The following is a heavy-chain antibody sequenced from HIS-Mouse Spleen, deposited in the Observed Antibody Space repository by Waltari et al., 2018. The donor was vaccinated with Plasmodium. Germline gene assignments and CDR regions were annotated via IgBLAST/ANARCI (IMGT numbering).Heavy chain of an antibody. CDR3: ARVLGYKAAAGTFVEYFQH. Sequence: QVQLVQSGAEVKKPGASVKVSCKASGYTFTGYSMHWVRQDPGQGLEWMGWIKTNRSGKNDAQKFKGRVTMTRDTYISTAYMELSRLRSDDTAVYYCARVLGYKAAAGTFVEYFQHWGQGTLVTVTS. D-gene: IGHD6-13*01. CDR1: GYTFTGYS. J-gene: IGHJ1*01. CDR2: IKTNRSGK. V-gene: IGHV1-2*02.